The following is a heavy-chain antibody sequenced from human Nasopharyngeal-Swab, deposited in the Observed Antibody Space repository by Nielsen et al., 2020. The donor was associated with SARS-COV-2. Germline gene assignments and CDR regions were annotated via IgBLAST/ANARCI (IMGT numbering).Heavy chain of an antibody. D-gene: IGHD6-19*01. CDR2: ISGSGGST. CDR3: AKDGGIAVAGWFDP. V-gene: IGHV3-23*01. J-gene: IGHJ5*02. Sequence: GGSLRLSCAASEFTFSSYAMSWVRQAPGRGLEWVSAISGSGGSTYYADSVKGRFTISRDNSKNTLDLQMNSLRAEDTAVYYCAKDGGIAVAGWFDPWGQGTLVTVSS. CDR1: EFTFSSYA.